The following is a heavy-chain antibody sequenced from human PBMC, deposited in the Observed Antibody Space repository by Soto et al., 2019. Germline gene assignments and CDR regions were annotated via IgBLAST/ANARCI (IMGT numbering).Heavy chain of an antibody. Sequence: EVQLLESGGGLVQPGGSLRLSCAASGFSFSSYAMSWARQAPGKGLEWVSVISNSGGTTFYADSVKGRFTLSRDNFKNTVFLQMSSLSAEDTAVYYCAKYVAVAGTALYGMDVWGQGTMVTVSS. CDR1: GFSFSSYA. CDR2: ISNSGGTT. V-gene: IGHV3-23*01. J-gene: IGHJ6*02. CDR3: AKYVAVAGTALYGMDV. D-gene: IGHD6-19*01.